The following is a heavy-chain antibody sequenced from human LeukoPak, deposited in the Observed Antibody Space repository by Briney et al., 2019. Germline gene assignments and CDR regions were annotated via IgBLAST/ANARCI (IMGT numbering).Heavy chain of an antibody. CDR3: VRIVAAMHWFDP. Sequence: SETLSLTCTVSGYSISSAYYWAWIRQPPGKVLEWIGSILHSGSTYSNPSLQSRVSISSDTSKGQFSLRLTSVTAADTAVYYCVRIVAAMHWFDPWGHGTLVTVSS. V-gene: IGHV4-38-2*02. CDR1: GYSISSAYY. CDR2: ILHSGST. D-gene: IGHD1-26*01. J-gene: IGHJ5*02.